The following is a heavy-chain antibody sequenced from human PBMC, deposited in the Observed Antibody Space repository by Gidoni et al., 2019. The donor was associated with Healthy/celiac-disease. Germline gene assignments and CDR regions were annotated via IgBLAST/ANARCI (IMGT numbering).Heavy chain of an antibody. V-gene: IGHV1-24*01. D-gene: IGHD2-15*01. CDR3: ATGELYCSGGSCYSGGAFDP. Sequence: QVQLVQSGAEVQKPGASVKVSCKVSGSPLTALPIHWVRQAPGKGLEWMGGFDPEDGETIYAQKFQGRVTMTEDTSTDTAYMELSSLRSEDTAVYYCATGELYCSGGSCYSGGAFDPWGQGTLVTVSS. J-gene: IGHJ5*02. CDR1: GSPLTALP. CDR2: FDPEDGET.